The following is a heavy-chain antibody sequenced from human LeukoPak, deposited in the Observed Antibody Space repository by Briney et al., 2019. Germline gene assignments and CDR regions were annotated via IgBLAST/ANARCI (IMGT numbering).Heavy chain of an antibody. J-gene: IGHJ4*02. Sequence: ASVKVSCKASGYTFTSYGISWVRQAPGQGLEWMGWISAYNGNTNYAQKLQGRVTMTTDTSTSTAYMELRSLRSDDTAVYYCARDRAPLVPYYFDYWGQGTLVTVSS. CDR1: GYTFTSYG. CDR2: ISAYNGNT. D-gene: IGHD6-6*01. V-gene: IGHV1-18*01. CDR3: ARDRAPLVPYYFDY.